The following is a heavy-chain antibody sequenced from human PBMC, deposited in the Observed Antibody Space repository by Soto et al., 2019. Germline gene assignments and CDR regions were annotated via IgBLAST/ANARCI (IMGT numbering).Heavy chain of an antibody. J-gene: IGHJ6*02. CDR2: IFYSGST. D-gene: IGHD1-26*01. V-gene: IGHV4-39*01. CDR3: ARLLLHNYSGMDV. CDR1: GGSISSSSYY. Sequence: LQLQESGPGLVKPSETLSLTCTVSGGSISSSSYYWGWIRQPPGKGLEWIGSIFYSGSTYYHPSPKSRLTISVDTAKNQSSLKLSSVTAADTAVYYSARLLLHNYSGMDVWGQGTTVTVSS.